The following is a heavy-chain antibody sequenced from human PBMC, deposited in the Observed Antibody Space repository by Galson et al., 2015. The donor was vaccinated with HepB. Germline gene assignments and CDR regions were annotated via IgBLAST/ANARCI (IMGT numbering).Heavy chain of an antibody. CDR1: GFSLSTSGVG. J-gene: IGHJ2*01. CDR3: AHRRGGYSGYRYFDL. V-gene: IGHV2-5*02. Sequence: PALVKPTQTLTLTCTFSGFSLSTSGVGVGWIRQPPGKALEWLALIYWDDDKRCSPSLKSRLTITKDTSKNQVVLTMTNMDPVDTATYYCAHRRGGYSGYRYFDLWGRGTLVTVSS. CDR2: IYWDDDK. D-gene: IGHD5-12*01.